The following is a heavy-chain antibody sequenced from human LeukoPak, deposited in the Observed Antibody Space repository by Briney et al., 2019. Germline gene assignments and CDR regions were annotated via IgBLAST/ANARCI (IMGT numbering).Heavy chain of an antibody. CDR2: ISAYNGNT. CDR3: ARDSASEYGYKFRTIFYY. CDR1: GYTFTRYG. D-gene: IGHD5-24*01. J-gene: IGHJ4*02. V-gene: IGHV1-18*01. Sequence: GASVKVSCKASGYTFTRYGISWVRQAPGQGLEWMGWISAYNGNTNDAQKLQCRVTMTTHTSTSTGYMELRSLRSDDTAVYYCARDSASEYGYKFRTIFYYWGQGTLVTVSS.